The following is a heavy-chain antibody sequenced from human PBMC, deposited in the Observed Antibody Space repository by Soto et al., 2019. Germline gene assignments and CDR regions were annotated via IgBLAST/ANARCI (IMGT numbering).Heavy chain of an antibody. CDR2: INPNSGGT. CDR1: GYTFTGYY. J-gene: IGHJ6*02. Sequence: ASVKVSCKASGYTFTGYYMHWVRQAPGQGLEWMGWINPNSGGTNYAQKFQGWVTMTRDTSISTAYMELSRLRSDDTAVYYCAKNRYFSSTSCYPEGAYYYYGMEVWGQGTTVTVSS. CDR3: AKNRYFSSTSCYPEGAYYYYGMEV. V-gene: IGHV1-2*04. D-gene: IGHD2-2*01.